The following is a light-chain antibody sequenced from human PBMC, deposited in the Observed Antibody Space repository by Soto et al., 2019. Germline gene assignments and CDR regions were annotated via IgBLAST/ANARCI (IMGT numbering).Light chain of an antibody. CDR1: QSIGSN. J-gene: IGKJ1*01. V-gene: IGKV3-15*01. Sequence: EIVMTQSPATLSVSPGEGATLSCRASQSIGSNLAWYQQKPGQAPRLLIYGASTRATGIPAKFSGSGSGTEFTLTISSLQSEDFAVYHCQQYDNWPPWTFGQGTKVEIK. CDR2: GAS. CDR3: QQYDNWPPWT.